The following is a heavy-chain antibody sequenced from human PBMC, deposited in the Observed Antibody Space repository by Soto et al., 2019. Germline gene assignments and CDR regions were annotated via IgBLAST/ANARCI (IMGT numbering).Heavy chain of an antibody. Sequence: EVQLLESGGGLVQPGGSLRLSCGASGFTFSAFAMNWVRQAPGKGLEWVSSISASGLSTYYADSVKGRFTISRDNSKNTCCLQMNSLRVDDTAVYYCAKSADCGGASCYSGLLVSWGQGTLVTVSS. CDR3: AKSADCGGASCYSGLLVS. CDR1: GFTFSAFA. J-gene: IGHJ5*02. CDR2: ISASGLST. D-gene: IGHD2-15*01. V-gene: IGHV3-23*01.